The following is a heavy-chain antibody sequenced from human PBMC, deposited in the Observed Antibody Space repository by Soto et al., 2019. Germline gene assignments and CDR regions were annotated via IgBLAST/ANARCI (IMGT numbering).Heavy chain of an antibody. D-gene: IGHD1-1*01. Sequence: GSLRISCEASGFALSMYWMSWVRQAPGMGLQWVANINQVGSIQHYVDSVRGRFTVSRDNAKNSLFLQMNSLSAEDTAVYYCARLTETDTTFVYWGEGTQVTV. CDR1: GFALSMYW. V-gene: IGHV3-7*03. CDR2: INQVGSIQ. CDR3: ARLTETDTTFVY. J-gene: IGHJ4*02.